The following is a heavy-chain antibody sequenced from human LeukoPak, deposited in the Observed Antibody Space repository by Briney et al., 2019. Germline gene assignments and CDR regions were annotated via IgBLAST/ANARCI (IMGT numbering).Heavy chain of an antibody. D-gene: IGHD5-12*01. Sequence: ASVKVSCKASGYTFTSYDINWVRQATGQGLEWMGWTNPNSGNTGYAQKFQGRVTMTRNTSISTAYMELSSLRSEDTAVYYCARVGYSGYDLLFDYWGQGTLVTVSS. CDR1: GYTFTSYD. CDR2: TNPNSGNT. CDR3: ARVGYSGYDLLFDY. J-gene: IGHJ4*02. V-gene: IGHV1-8*01.